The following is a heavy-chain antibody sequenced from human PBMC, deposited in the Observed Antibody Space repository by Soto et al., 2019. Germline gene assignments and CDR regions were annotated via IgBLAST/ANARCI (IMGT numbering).Heavy chain of an antibody. J-gene: IGHJ6*02. CDR3: AKHQLVRYYYYYGMDV. CDR2: ISAYNGNT. Sequence: QVQLVQSGAEVKKPGASVKVSCKASGYTFTSYVISWVRQAPGQGLEWMGWISAYNGNTNYAQKLQGRVTMTTDTSTSTAYMELRSLRSDDTAVYYCAKHQLVRYYYYYGMDVCVQGTTVTVSS. CDR1: GYTFTSYV. D-gene: IGHD6-13*01. V-gene: IGHV1-18*01.